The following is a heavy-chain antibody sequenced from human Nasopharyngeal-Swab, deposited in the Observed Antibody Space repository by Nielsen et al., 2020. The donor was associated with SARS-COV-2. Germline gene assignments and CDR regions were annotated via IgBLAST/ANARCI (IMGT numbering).Heavy chain of an antibody. CDR3: ARRVYGSGEEFDP. Sequence: WVRQRPGKGLEWMGRIDPSDSYTNSSPSFQGHVTISADKSISTAYLQWSSLKASDTAMYYCARRVYGSGEEFDPWGQGTLVTVSS. D-gene: IGHD3-10*01. J-gene: IGHJ5*02. V-gene: IGHV5-10-1*01. CDR2: IDPSDSYT.